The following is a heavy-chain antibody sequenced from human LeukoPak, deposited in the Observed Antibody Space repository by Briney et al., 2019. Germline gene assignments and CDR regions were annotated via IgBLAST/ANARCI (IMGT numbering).Heavy chain of an antibody. Sequence: ASVKVSCKASGYTFTKHYLHWVRQAPGQGLEWMGIINPTAGSTTYAQKLQGRVTMTRDMSTSTVYMELSSLTSEDTAVYFCARDLSPQNFGMRAFDIWGQGTMVTASS. CDR1: GYTFTKHY. J-gene: IGHJ3*02. D-gene: IGHD3-10*01. V-gene: IGHV1-46*01. CDR2: INPTAGST. CDR3: ARDLSPQNFGMRAFDI.